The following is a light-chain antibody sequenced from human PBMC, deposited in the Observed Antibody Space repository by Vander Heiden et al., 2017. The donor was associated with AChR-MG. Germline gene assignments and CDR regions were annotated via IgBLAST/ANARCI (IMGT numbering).Light chain of an antibody. CDR2: DAS. CDR3: QHRSSWPLT. V-gene: IGKV3-11*01. CDR1: QSVSTY. J-gene: IGKJ4*01. Sequence: EIVLTQSPATLSLSPGERATLSCRASQSVSTYLAWYQQKPGQAPRLLIFDASNRATGIPARFGGSGSGTDFTLTISSLEPEDFAVYYCQHRSSWPLTFGGGTKVEIK.